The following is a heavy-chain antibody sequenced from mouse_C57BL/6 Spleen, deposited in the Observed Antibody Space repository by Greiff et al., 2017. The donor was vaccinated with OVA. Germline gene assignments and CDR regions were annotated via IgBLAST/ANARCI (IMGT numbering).Heavy chain of an antibody. Sequence: VQLQQSGPELVKPGASVKISCKASGYAFSSSWMNWVKQRPGKGLEWIGRLYPGDGDTNYNGKFKGKATLTADKSSSTAYMQLSSLTSEDSAVYFCARDRVDYAYAMDDWGQGTSVTVSS. CDR1: GYAFSSSW. CDR3: ARDRVDYAYAMDD. J-gene: IGHJ4*01. V-gene: IGHV1-82*01. D-gene: IGHD2-4*01. CDR2: LYPGDGDT.